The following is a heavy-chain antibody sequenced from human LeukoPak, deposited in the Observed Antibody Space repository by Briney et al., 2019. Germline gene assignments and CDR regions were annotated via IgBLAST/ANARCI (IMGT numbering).Heavy chain of an antibody. CDR3: ARDPLSIAAPASFDYYGMDV. Sequence: GSLRLSCAASGFTFSSYGMHWVRQAPGKGLGWVAVIWYDGSNKYYADSVKGRFTISRDNSKNTLYLQMNSLRAEDTAVYYCARDPLSIAAPASFDYYGMDVWGQGTTVTVSS. D-gene: IGHD6-13*01. CDR1: GFTFSSYG. CDR2: IWYDGSNK. J-gene: IGHJ6*02. V-gene: IGHV3-33*01.